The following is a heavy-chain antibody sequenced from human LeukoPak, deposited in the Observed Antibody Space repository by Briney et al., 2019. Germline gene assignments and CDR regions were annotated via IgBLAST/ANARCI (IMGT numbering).Heavy chain of an antibody. J-gene: IGHJ4*02. V-gene: IGHV3-21*01. CDR3: ARDRVYDFWSGYSPDY. D-gene: IGHD3-3*01. CDR2: ISSSSSYI. CDR1: GFTFSSYN. Sequence: GGSLRLSCAASGFTFSSYNMNWVRQAPGKGLEWVSSISSSSSYIYYADSVKGRFTISRDNAKNSLYLQMNSLRAEDTAVYYCARDRVYDFWSGYSPDYWGQGTLVTVSS.